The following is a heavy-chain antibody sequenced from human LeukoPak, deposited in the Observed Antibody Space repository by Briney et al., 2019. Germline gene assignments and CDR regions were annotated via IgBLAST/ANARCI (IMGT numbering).Heavy chain of an antibody. CDR2: ISYDGSNQ. J-gene: IGHJ4*02. CDR1: GFTFRSSP. Sequence: GGSLRLSCVASGFTFRSSPMHWVRQAPGKGLEWVAVISYDGSNQYYADSVKGRFTISRDNSKNTLHLHMNSLRAEDTAVYFCAAVNWGDFDYWGQGTLVTVSS. D-gene: IGHD7-27*01. V-gene: IGHV3-30*04. CDR3: AAVNWGDFDY.